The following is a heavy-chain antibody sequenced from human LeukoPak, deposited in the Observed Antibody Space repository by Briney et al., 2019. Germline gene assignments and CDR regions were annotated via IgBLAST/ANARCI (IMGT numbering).Heavy chain of an antibody. D-gene: IGHD6-13*01. CDR3: ARGVMGIAAAEDWFDP. CDR2: ISSSGSTI. J-gene: IGHJ5*02. V-gene: IGHV3-48*03. Sequence: GGSLRLSCAASGFTFSSYEMNWVRQAPGKGLEWVSYISSSGSTIYYADSVKGRFTISRDNAKNSLYLQMNSLRAEDTAVYYCARGVMGIAAAEDWFDPWGQGTLVTVSS. CDR1: GFTFSSYE.